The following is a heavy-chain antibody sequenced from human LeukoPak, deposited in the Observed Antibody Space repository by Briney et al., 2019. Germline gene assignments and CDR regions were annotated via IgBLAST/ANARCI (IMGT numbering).Heavy chain of an antibody. CDR3: ARDPTAPVYYYYGMDV. V-gene: IGHV1-69*13. J-gene: IGHJ6*02. CDR1: GGTFSSYA. Sequence: GASVKVSCKASGGTFSSYAISWVRQAPGQGLEWMGGIIPIFGTANYAQKFQGRVTITADESTSTAYMELSSLRSEDAAVYYCARDPTAPVYYYYGMDVWGQGTTVTVSS. CDR2: IIPIFGTA.